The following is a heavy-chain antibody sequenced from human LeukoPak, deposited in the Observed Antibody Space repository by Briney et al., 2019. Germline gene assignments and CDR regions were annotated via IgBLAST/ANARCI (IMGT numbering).Heavy chain of an antibody. Sequence: GGSLRLSCAASGFSFTNYAMSWVRQPPGKGLEWVANINQGGSEKYYLNSVKGRFTISRDNAKNSLYLQMNSLRADDTAIYYCVRDGSGYDYWGQGTLVTVSS. CDR3: VRDGSGYDY. D-gene: IGHD6-19*01. CDR2: INQGGSEK. CDR1: GFSFTNYA. J-gene: IGHJ4*02. V-gene: IGHV3-7*05.